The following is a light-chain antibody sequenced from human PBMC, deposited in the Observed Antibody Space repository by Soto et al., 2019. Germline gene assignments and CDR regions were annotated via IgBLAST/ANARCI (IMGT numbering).Light chain of an antibody. CDR1: QSINSN. V-gene: IGKV3-15*01. CDR2: GAS. CDR3: QQYNNWPPPWT. Sequence: EIVMTQSPATLSVSPGERATLSCRASQSINSNLAWYQQKPGQAPRLLIYGASTRATGTPARFSGSGSGTEFTLTISSLQSEDFAVYYCQQYNNWPPPWTFGLGTKVDIK. J-gene: IGKJ1*01.